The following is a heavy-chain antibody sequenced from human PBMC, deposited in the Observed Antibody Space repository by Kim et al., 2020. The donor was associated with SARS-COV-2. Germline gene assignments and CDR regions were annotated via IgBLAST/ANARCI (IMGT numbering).Heavy chain of an antibody. V-gene: IGHV3-7*01. J-gene: IGHJ6*03. D-gene: IGHD2-2*01. CDR3: AREMEFSYCSSTSCYDGVAGTGAYGYYMDV. Sequence: GGSLRLSCAASGFTFSSYWMSWVRQAPGKGLEWVANIKQDGSEKYYVDSVKGRFTISRDNAKNSLYLQMNSLRAEDTAVYYCAREMEFSYCSSTSCYDGVAGTGAYGYYMDVWGKGTTVTVSS. CDR2: IKQDGSEK. CDR1: GFTFSSYW.